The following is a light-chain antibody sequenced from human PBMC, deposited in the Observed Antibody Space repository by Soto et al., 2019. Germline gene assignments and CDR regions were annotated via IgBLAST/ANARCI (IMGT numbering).Light chain of an antibody. V-gene: IGKV3-20*01. Sequence: EIVLTQSPGTLSVSPGERATVSCRASQSLSSNYLAWYQQKPGQAPRLLIYGASSRATGIPDRFSGSGSGTDFTLTISRLEPEDCAVYYCHQYGSSPRTFGQGTKLEIK. CDR2: GAS. CDR1: QSLSSNY. J-gene: IGKJ2*01. CDR3: HQYGSSPRT.